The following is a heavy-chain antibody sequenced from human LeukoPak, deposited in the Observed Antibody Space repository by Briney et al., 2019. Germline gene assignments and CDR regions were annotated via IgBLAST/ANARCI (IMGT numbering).Heavy chain of an antibody. V-gene: IGHV3-7*01. Sequence: PGGSLRLSCTTSGYTFGDYGMSWVRQAPGKGLEWVANIKEDGGEGYYVDSVKGRFTVSRDNAKNSLYLQLTSLRAEDTAVYYCATRYCTISACRASSYKSFDVWGKGTTVTVSS. J-gene: IGHJ6*04. CDR2: IKEDGGEG. CDR3: ATRYCTISACRASSYKSFDV. CDR1: GYTFGDYG. D-gene: IGHD2-8*01.